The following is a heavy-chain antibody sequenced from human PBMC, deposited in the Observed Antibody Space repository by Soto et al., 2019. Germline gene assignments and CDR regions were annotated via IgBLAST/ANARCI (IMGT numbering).Heavy chain of an antibody. Sequence: EGQLVGSGGGLIQPGGSLRLACAASGLIFGNYWMQWVRQAPGKGLVWVSRIKNDGSNTNYADSVKGRFTISRDNAKNTLYLQMDSLRAEDTAVYYCARESSGYSSYFDYWGQGILVTVSS. J-gene: IGHJ4*02. D-gene: IGHD5-12*01. CDR1: GLIFGNYW. CDR2: IKNDGSNT. V-gene: IGHV3-74*01. CDR3: ARESSGYSSYFDY.